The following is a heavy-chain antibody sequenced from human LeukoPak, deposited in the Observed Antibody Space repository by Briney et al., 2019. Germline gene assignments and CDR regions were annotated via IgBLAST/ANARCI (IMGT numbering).Heavy chain of an antibody. D-gene: IGHD3-16*02. CDR1: GFTFNDYY. CDR3: ACHWGNYRDD. V-gene: IGHV3-11*01. CDR2: ISSSGDIK. Sequence: PGGSLRLSCAASGFTFNDYYMTWIRQAPGKGLQWVSYISSSGDIKYYADSVRGRFTVSRDNAKNSLYLQMNGLRAEDTAVYYCACHWGNYRDDWGQGTLVTVSS. J-gene: IGHJ4*02.